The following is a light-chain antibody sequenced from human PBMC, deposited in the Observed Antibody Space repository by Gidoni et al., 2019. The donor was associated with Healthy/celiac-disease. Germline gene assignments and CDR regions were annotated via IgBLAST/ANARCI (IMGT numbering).Light chain of an antibody. J-gene: IGLJ2*01. CDR3: QSYDSSNHVV. Sequence: NFMLTQPHSVSESPGTTVTISCTRSSGSIASNYLQWYPQRPGSAPTTVIYEDNQRPSGVPVRFSGSIDSSSNSASLTISGLKTEDEADYYCQSYDSSNHVVFGGGTKLTVL. V-gene: IGLV6-57*04. CDR2: EDN. CDR1: SGSIASNY.